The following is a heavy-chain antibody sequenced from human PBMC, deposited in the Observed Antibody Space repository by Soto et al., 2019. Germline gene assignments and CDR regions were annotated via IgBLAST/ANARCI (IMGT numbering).Heavy chain of an antibody. Sequence: SETLSLTCAVSGGSISSSNWWSWVRQPPGKGLEWIGEIYHSGSTNYNPSLKNRVTISVDKSKNQFSLKLSSVTAADTAVYYCARGKYGSGSYSYWGQGTLVTVSS. CDR3: ARGKYGSGSYSY. D-gene: IGHD3-10*01. CDR1: GGSISSSNW. CDR2: IYHSGST. J-gene: IGHJ4*02. V-gene: IGHV4-4*02.